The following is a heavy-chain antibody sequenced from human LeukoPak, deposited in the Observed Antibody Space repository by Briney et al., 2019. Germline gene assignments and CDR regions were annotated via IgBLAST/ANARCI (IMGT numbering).Heavy chain of an antibody. CDR2: IYSGGST. D-gene: IGHD3-3*01. CDR1: GFTVSDNY. Sequence: PGGSLRLSCAASGFTVSDNYMNWVRQAPGKGLEWVSVIYSGGSTNYADSVKGRFTISRDNRKNTLYLQMNSLRAGDTAIYYCARDHHGGLDYWGQGTLVTVSS. V-gene: IGHV3-53*01. J-gene: IGHJ4*02. CDR3: ARDHHGGLDY.